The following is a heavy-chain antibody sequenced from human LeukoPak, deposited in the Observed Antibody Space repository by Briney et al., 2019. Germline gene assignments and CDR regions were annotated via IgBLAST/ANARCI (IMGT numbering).Heavy chain of an antibody. CDR2: LYYSGSN. J-gene: IGHJ3*01. Sequence: SETLSLTCTVSGASINSYYWSWIRQPPGKGLQWIAYLYYSGSNNFNPSLKSRLTISVDTSKNQFSLKLNSVTAADTAMYYCARSGSRPSGGAFDPWGQGTMVTVSS. V-gene: IGHV4-59*08. CDR3: ARSGSRPSGGAFDP. CDR1: GASINSYY. D-gene: IGHD1-26*01.